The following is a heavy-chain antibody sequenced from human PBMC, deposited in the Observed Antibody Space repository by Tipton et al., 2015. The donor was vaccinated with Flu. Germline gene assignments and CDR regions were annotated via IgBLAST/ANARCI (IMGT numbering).Heavy chain of an antibody. CDR1: GGSVGSPYY. CDR3: ARGRIILVRGVIDYFDY. Sequence: TLSLTCSVSGGSVGSPYYWGWIRQPPGKGLEWIGNIHKTGSTYFNPSLRSRVTISVDTSKNQFSLRVTSVTAADTAVYYCARGRIILVRGVIDYFDYWGQGTLVTVSS. J-gene: IGHJ4*02. CDR2: IHKTGST. V-gene: IGHV4-38-2*02. D-gene: IGHD3-10*01.